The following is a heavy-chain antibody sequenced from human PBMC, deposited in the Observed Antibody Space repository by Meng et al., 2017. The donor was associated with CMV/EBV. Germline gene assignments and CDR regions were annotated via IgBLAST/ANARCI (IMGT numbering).Heavy chain of an antibody. V-gene: IGHV3-21*01. D-gene: IGHD5-12*01. CDR2: ISIGSTSI. CDR1: GFTFSSYS. J-gene: IGHJ1*01. Sequence: GESLKISCAASGFTFSSYSMNWVHQAPGKGLEWVSSISIGSTSIYYADSLKGRFTISRDNAKNSLYLQMNSLRAEDTAVYYCAREISGYEGYFQHWGQGTLVTVSS. CDR3: AREISGYEGYFQH.